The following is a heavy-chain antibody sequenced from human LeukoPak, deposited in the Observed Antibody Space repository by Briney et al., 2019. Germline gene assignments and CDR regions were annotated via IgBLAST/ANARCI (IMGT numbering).Heavy chain of an antibody. Sequence: PGGSLRLSCAASGFTFSTYSMNWVRQAPGQGLEWVSYISSGSSTIYSADSVKGRFTISRDYAKNSLYLQMNSMRAEDTAVYYCARENDYGGNFRYGYFDYWGQGTLVTVSS. D-gene: IGHD4-23*01. CDR3: ARENDYGGNFRYGYFDY. J-gene: IGHJ4*02. CDR1: GFTFSTYS. CDR2: ISSGSSTI. V-gene: IGHV3-48*01.